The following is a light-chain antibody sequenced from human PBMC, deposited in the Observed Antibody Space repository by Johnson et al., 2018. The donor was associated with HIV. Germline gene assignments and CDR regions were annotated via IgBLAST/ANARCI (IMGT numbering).Light chain of an antibody. V-gene: IGLV1-51*01. Sequence: QAVLTQPPSVSAAPGQKVTISCSGSSSNIGNHYVSWYQQLPGTAPKLLIYDNNKRPSGIPDLFSGSKSGTSATLGITGLQTGDEADYYWGTWDSCLIAVGYVCRTVTKVTVL. J-gene: IGLJ1*01. CDR2: DNN. CDR3: GTWDSCLIAVGYV. CDR1: SSNIGNHY.